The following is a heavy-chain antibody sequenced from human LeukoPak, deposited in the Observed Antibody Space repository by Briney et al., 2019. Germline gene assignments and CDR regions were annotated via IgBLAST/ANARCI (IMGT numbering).Heavy chain of an antibody. CDR2: INPDSGGT. CDR3: ARGTGGSLSSIDK. D-gene: IGHD2-8*02. Sequence: GASVRVPCKASGYIFTGYYIHWVRQTPGQGLEWMGWINPDSGGTNYAQKFQGRVTMTRDTSITTVSLELTSLRSDDTAVYYCARGTGGSLSSIDKWGQGALVTVSS. CDR1: GYIFTGYY. V-gene: IGHV1-2*02. J-gene: IGHJ4*02.